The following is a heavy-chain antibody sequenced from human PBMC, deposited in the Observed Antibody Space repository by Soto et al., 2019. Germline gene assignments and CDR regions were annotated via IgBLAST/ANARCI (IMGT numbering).Heavy chain of an antibody. J-gene: IGHJ5*02. D-gene: IGHD6-6*01. CDR3: ARSIAARLNWFDP. CDR2: IKQDGSEK. CDR1: GFTFSSYW. V-gene: IGHV3-7*01. Sequence: EVQLVESEGGLVQPEGSLRLSCAASGFTFSSYWMSWVRQAPGKGLEWVANIKQDGSEKYYVDSVKGRFTISRDNAKNSLYLQMNSLRAEDTAVYYCARSIAARLNWFDPWGQGTLVTVSS.